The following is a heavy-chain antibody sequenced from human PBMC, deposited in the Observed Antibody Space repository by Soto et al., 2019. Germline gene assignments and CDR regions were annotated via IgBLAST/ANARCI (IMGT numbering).Heavy chain of an antibody. J-gene: IGHJ4*02. D-gene: IGHD6-6*01. CDR1: GFTFSSYS. CDR3: AREVGIAARPFPPPHYFDY. CDR2: ISSSSSYI. Sequence: GGSLRLSCAASGFTFSSYSMNWVRQAPGKGLEWVSSISSSSSYIYYADSVKGRFTISRDNAKNSLYLQMNSLRAEDTAVYYCAREVGIAARPFPPPHYFDYWGQGTLVTVSS. V-gene: IGHV3-21*01.